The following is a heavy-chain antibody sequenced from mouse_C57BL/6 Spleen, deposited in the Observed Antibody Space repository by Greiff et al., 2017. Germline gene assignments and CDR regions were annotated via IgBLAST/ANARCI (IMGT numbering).Heavy chain of an antibody. V-gene: IGHV1-50*01. CDR1: GYTFTSYW. D-gene: IGHD1-1*01. Sequence: QVHVKQPGAELVKPGASVKLSCKASGYTFTSYWMQWVKQRPGQGLEWIGEIDPSDSYTNYNQKFKGKATLTVDTSSSTAYMQLSSLTSEDSAVYYCARRGGYYGSSYDAMDYWGQGTSVTVSS. CDR3: ARRGGYYGSSYDAMDY. CDR2: IDPSDSYT. J-gene: IGHJ4*01.